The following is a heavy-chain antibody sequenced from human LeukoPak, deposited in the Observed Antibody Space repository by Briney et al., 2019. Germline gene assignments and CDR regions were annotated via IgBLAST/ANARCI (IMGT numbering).Heavy chain of an antibody. J-gene: IGHJ5*02. V-gene: IGHV1-69*05. D-gene: IGHD6-13*01. CDR2: IIPIFGTA. CDR3: AGENRIAAAGYGIWFDP. CDR1: GGTFSSHA. Sequence: SVKVSCKASGGTFSSHAISWVRQAPGQGLEWMGGIIPIFGTANYAQKFQGRVTITTDESTSTAYMELSSLRSEDTAVYYCAGENRIAAAGYGIWFDPWGQGTLVTVSS.